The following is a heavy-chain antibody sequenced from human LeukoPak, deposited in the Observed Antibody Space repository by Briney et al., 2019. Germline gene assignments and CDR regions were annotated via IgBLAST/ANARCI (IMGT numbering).Heavy chain of an antibody. D-gene: IGHD1-1*01. J-gene: IGHJ4*02. CDR1: GFTFSSYW. CDR3: VPLNWNPPGDFDR. V-gene: IGHV3-7*01. CDR2: IKQDGSEK. Sequence: GGSLRLSCAASGFTFSSYWMSWVRQAPGKGLEWVANIKQDGSEKYYVDSVMGRFTISRDNAKNSLYLQMNSLRAEDTAVYYCVPLNWNPPGDFDRWGQGTLVTVSS.